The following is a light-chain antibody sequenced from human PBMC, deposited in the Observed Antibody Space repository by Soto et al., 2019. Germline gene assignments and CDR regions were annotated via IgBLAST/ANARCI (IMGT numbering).Light chain of an antibody. CDR3: QQSHNWPRT. J-gene: IGKJ1*01. CDR2: GAS. CDR1: QSVSSSY. Sequence: EIVLTQSTGTLSLSPGERATLSCRASQSVSSSYLAWYQQKPGQAPRLLIYGASSRATGIPDRFSGSGSGADFTLTISSLEPEDFAVYYCQQSHNWPRTFGQGTIVDIK. V-gene: IGKV3D-20*02.